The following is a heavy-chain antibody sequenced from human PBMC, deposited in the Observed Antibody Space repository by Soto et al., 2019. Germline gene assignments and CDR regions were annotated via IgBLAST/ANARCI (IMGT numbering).Heavy chain of an antibody. CDR2: IYPGDSDT. D-gene: IGHD6-13*01. Sequence: RGESLKISCKGSGYSFTSYWIGWVRQMPGKGLEWMGIIYPGDSDTRYSPSFQGQVTISADKSISTAYLQWSSLKASDTAMYYCAREQQLVRNYYYGMDVWGQGTTVTVSS. CDR1: GYSFTSYW. J-gene: IGHJ6*02. V-gene: IGHV5-51*01. CDR3: AREQQLVRNYYYGMDV.